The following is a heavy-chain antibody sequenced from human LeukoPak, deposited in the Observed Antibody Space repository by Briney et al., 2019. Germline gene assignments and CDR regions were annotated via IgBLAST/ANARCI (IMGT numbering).Heavy chain of an antibody. CDR3: AEAANWGSFHY. D-gene: IGHD7-27*01. CDR1: GFTFSSYA. V-gene: IGHV3-30*18. CDR2: ISYDGSNK. Sequence: GGSLRLSCAASGFTFSSYAMHWVRQAPGKGLEWVAVISYDGSNKYYADSVKGRFTISRDNSKNTLYLQMNSLRVDDTAVYYCAEAANWGSFHYWGQGTLVTVSS. J-gene: IGHJ4*02.